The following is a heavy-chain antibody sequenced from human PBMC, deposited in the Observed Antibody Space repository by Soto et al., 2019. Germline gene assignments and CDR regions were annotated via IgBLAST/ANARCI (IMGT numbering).Heavy chain of an antibody. Sequence: PGGSLRLSCATSGFTFYNFAMTWVRQAPGKGLEWVSVISGSGGGTYYTDSVKGRFTISRDNSKNTLFLQMNSLRTEDTAVYFCAKEVDPYSPYRYDGHWGQGTLVXV. J-gene: IGHJ4*02. CDR3: AKEVDPYSPYRYDGH. V-gene: IGHV3-23*01. CDR2: ISGSGGGT. D-gene: IGHD4-4*01. CDR1: GFTFYNFA.